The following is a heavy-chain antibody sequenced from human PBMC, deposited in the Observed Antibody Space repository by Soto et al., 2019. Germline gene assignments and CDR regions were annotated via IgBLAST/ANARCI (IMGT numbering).Heavy chain of an antibody. Sequence: GGSLRLSCAASGFTFSSYDMSWVRQAPGKGLEWVSAISGSGGSKYYADSVKGRFTISIDNSKNTLYLQMNRVTAEDTAVYYCAKATIVVIPAATDCFQHWGQGTLVTVSS. V-gene: IGHV3-23*01. CDR1: GFTFSSYD. D-gene: IGHD2-2*01. CDR3: AKATIVVIPAATDCFQH. J-gene: IGHJ1*01. CDR2: ISGSGGSK.